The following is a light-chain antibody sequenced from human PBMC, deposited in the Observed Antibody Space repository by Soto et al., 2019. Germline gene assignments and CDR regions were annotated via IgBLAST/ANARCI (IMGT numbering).Light chain of an antibody. Sequence: SYELTQPPSVSVAPGQTARITCGGTKIGSKSVHWYQQKPGQAPVLVIYYDSDRPSGVPERFSGSNSGNTATLTISRVEAGDEADYYCQVWDSSSDPPYVFGTGTKLTVL. V-gene: IGLV3-21*04. CDR2: YDS. J-gene: IGLJ1*01. CDR1: KIGSKS. CDR3: QVWDSSSDPPYV.